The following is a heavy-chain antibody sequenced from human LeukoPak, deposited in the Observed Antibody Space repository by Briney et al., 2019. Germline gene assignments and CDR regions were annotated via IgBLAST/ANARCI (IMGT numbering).Heavy chain of an antibody. Sequence: SETLSLTCTVSGDSISTYYWSWIRQPPGKGLEWIGYIYYSGSTNYNPSLKSRVTISVDTSKNQFSLKLSSVTAADTAVYYCAGGTWFDYWGQGTLVTVSS. V-gene: IGHV4-59*01. CDR1: GDSISTYY. J-gene: IGHJ4*02. CDR2: IYYSGST. CDR3: AGGTWFDY.